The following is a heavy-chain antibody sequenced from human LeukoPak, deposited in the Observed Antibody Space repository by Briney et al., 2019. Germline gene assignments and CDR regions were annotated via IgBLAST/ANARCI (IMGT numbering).Heavy chain of an antibody. D-gene: IGHD6-19*01. J-gene: IGHJ4*02. CDR3: AKDSVEDNSGSLVN. CDR1: GFTFSSYA. V-gene: IGHV3-23*01. CDR2: ISGGGDST. Sequence: GGSLRLSCAASGFTFSSYAMSWVRQAPGKGLEWVSGISGGGDSTYYADSVKGRFTISRDHSKNTLYVQMSSLRSEDTAVYFCAKDSVEDNSGSLVNWGRGTLVTVSS.